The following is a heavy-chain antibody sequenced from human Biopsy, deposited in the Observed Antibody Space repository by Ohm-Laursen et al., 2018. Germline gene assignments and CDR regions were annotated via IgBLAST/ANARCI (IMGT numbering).Heavy chain of an antibody. Sequence: SLRLSCAAFGFTFDDFAMHWVRQAPGKGLEWVSSISWNSDTIGYADSVKGRFTISRDNAKNSLQLQMNSLGAEDTALYYCVKDNGHGQVLQNYYYGMDVWGQGTTVTVSS. J-gene: IGHJ6*02. V-gene: IGHV3-9*01. D-gene: IGHD3-10*01. CDR3: VKDNGHGQVLQNYYYGMDV. CDR1: GFTFDDFA. CDR2: ISWNSDTI.